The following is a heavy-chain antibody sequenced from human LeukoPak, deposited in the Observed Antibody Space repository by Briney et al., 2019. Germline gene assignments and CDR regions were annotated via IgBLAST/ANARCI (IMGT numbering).Heavy chain of an antibody. J-gene: IGHJ4*02. V-gene: IGHV1-2*02. D-gene: IGHD3-22*01. CDR3: ARDLVGYYDSSGYLGY. CDR2: INPNSGGT. CDR1: GYTFTGYY. Sequence: GASVKVSCKASGYTFTGYYMHWVRQAPGQGLEWMGWINPNSGGTNYAQKFQGRVTMTRDTSISTAYMELSRLRSDDTAVYYCARDLVGYYDSSGYLGYWGQGTPVTVSS.